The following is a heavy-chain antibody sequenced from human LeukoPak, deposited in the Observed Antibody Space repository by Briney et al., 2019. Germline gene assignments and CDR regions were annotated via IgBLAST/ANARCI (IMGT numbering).Heavy chain of an antibody. CDR3: ARYYYDSGGYFYGNDY. Sequence: GESLKISCKGSGYSFTTYWIGWVRQMPGKGLEWMGIIYPGDSDTKYSPSFQGQVTISADKSISTAYLQWSSLQASDTAMYYCARYYYDSGGYFYGNDYWGQGTLVTVSS. D-gene: IGHD3-22*01. J-gene: IGHJ4*02. CDR2: IYPGDSDT. V-gene: IGHV5-51*01. CDR1: GYSFTTYW.